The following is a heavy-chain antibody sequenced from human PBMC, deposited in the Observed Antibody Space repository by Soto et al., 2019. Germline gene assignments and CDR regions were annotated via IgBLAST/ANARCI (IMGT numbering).Heavy chain of an antibody. D-gene: IGHD1-26*01. CDR1: GASVSSGNYY. Sequence: SSETLSLTCSVSGASVSSGNYYWSWIRQPPGKGLECIGYISYSGSTNYNPSLKSRVTISIDTSKNQFSLKLSSVTAADTAVYYCARGSGSYYAYWGQGTLVTAPQ. J-gene: IGHJ4*02. CDR3: ARGSGSYYAY. V-gene: IGHV4-61*01. CDR2: ISYSGST.